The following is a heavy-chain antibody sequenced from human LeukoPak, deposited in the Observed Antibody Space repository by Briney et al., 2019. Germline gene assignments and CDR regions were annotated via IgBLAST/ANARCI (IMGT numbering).Heavy chain of an antibody. CDR1: GGSISSSSYY. J-gene: IGHJ4*02. V-gene: IGHV4-39*01. Sequence: SETLSLTCTVSGGSISSSSYYWGWIRQPPGKGLEWIGSIYYSGSTYYNPSLKSRVTISVDTSKNQFSLKLSSVTAADTAVYYCARQNYYGSGILDYWGQGTLVTVSS. CDR3: ARQNYYGSGILDY. CDR2: IYYSGST. D-gene: IGHD3-10*01.